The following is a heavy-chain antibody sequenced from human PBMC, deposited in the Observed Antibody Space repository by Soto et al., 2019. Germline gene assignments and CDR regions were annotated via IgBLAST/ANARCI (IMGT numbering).Heavy chain of an antibody. CDR2: IYTSGST. J-gene: IGHJ5*02. D-gene: IGHD2-2*01. CDR3: ARDRELGYCSSTSCSNHNWFDP. CDR1: GGSISSYY. Sequence: PSETLSLTCTVSGGSISSYYWSWIRQPAGKGLEWIGRIYTSGSTNYNPSLKSRVTMSVDTSKNQFSLKLSSVTAADTAVYYCARDRELGYCSSTSCSNHNWFDPWGQGTLVTVSS. V-gene: IGHV4-4*07.